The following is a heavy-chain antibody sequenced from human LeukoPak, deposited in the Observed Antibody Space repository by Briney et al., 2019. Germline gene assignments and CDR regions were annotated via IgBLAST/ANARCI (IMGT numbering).Heavy chain of an antibody. CDR2: IYYSGST. V-gene: IGHV4-31*03. CDR1: GGSISSGGYY. D-gene: IGHD6-13*01. CDR3: ARGRSSSWYGLGWFDP. J-gene: IGHJ5*02. Sequence: ASQTLSLTCTVSGGSISSGGYYWSWIRQHPGKGLEWIGYIYYSGSTYYNPSLKSRVTISVDTSKNQFSLKLSSVTAADTAVYYCARGRSSSWYGLGWFDPWGQGTLVTVSS.